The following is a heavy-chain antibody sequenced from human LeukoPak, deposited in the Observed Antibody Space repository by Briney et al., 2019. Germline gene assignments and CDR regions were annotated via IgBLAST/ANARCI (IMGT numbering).Heavy chain of an antibody. Sequence: PGGSLRLSCAASGFTFSRYWMSWVRQAPGKGLEWVANIKEDGSEKYYVDVVKGRVTISRDNAKNSLSLQIKSLRAEDTAVYYCARQKAVVVVAATPDEDYGDYVDYYYYMDVWGKGTTVTVSS. D-gene: IGHD2-15*01. CDR3: ARQKAVVVVAATPDEDYGDYVDYYYYMDV. CDR1: GFTFSRYW. CDR2: IKEDGSEK. J-gene: IGHJ6*03. V-gene: IGHV3-7*01.